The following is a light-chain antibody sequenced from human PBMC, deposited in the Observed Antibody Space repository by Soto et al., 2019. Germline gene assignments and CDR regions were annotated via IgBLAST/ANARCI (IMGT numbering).Light chain of an antibody. J-gene: IGKJ1*01. V-gene: IGKV3-11*01. Sequence: EIVLTQSPATLSLSPGERATLSCRASQSVGSYFAWYQQKPGQAPRLLIYDASNMATGIPARFSGSGSGTDFTLSISSLEPDDFAVYYCQQRGNWPVTFGQGTRVDIK. CDR3: QQRGNWPVT. CDR1: QSVGSY. CDR2: DAS.